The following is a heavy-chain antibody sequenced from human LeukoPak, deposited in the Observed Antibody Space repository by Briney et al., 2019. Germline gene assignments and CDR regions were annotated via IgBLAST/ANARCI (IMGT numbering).Heavy chain of an antibody. V-gene: IGHV3-73*01. CDR1: VFTFSDSA. J-gene: IGHJ6*02. Sequence: GGSLRLSCEASVFTFSDSAIHWVRQAPGKGLEWVGRIRNKANNYATVYSASVEGRFSMSRDDSKTTAYLQMNSLKTEDTAIYYCSGYDSGMDVWGQGTPVTVSS. CDR2: IRNKANNYAT. CDR3: SGYDSGMDV.